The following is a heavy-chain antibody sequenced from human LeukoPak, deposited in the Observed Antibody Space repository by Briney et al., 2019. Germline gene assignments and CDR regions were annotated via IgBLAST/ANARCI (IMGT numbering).Heavy chain of an antibody. Sequence: SETLSLTCAVSGGSLSSGGYSWSWIRQPPGRGLEWFGYIYHSGSTYYNPSLKSRVTISVDRSKNQFSLKLSSVTAADTAVYYCARRGGAGIPVNWFDPWGQGTLVTVSS. V-gene: IGHV4-30-2*01. CDR1: GGSLSSGGYS. J-gene: IGHJ5*02. CDR2: IYHSGST. CDR3: ARRGGAGIPVNWFDP. D-gene: IGHD2-2*02.